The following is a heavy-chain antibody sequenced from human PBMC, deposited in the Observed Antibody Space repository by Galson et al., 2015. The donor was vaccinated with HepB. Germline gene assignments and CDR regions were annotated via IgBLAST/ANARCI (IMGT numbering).Heavy chain of an antibody. J-gene: IGHJ4*02. CDR2: ISSFI. D-gene: IGHD2-15*01. CDR1: GFTFSDYS. V-gene: IGHV3-21*01. Sequence: SLRLSCAASGFTFSDYSMNWVRQTPGKGLEWVSSISSFIYYADSVKGRFTISRDNAKNSLYLQMNSLRVEDTAVYYCARSWCSGGTCYYYFDYWGQGTLVTVSS. CDR3: ARSWCSGGTCYYYFDY.